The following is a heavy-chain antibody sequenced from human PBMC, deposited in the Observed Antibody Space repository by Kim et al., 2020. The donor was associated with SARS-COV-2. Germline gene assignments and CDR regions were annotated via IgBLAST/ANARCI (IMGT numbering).Heavy chain of an antibody. V-gene: IGHV1-3*01. Sequence: FQGRVTITRDTSASTAYMELSSLRSEDTAVYYCASPSGYSSSWYYSAFDIWGQGTMVTVSS. CDR3: ASPSGYSSSWYYSAFDI. J-gene: IGHJ3*02. D-gene: IGHD6-13*01.